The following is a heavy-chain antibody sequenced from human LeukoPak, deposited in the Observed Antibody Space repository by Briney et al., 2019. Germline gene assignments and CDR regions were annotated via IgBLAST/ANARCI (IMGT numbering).Heavy chain of an antibody. CDR2: ISAYNGNT. Sequence: ASVKVSCKASGYTFTSHGISWVRQAPGQGLEWMGWISAYNGNTNYAQKLQGRVTMTTDTSTSTAYMELRSLRSDDTAVYYCARGGDEDYDSSGKTDYWGQGTLVTVSS. CDR3: ARGGDEDYDSSGKTDY. CDR1: GYTFTSHG. J-gene: IGHJ4*02. V-gene: IGHV1-18*01. D-gene: IGHD3-22*01.